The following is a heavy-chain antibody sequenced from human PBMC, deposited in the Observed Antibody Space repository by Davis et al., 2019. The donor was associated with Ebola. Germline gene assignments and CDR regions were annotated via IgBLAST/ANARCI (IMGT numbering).Heavy chain of an antibody. CDR2: IYYSGST. V-gene: IGHV4-61*01. CDR3: ARHGFAFHFDY. Sequence: SETLSLTCTVSGGSVSSGNFYWSWIRQPPGKGLEWIGYIYYSGSTNYNPSLKSRVTISVDTSKNQFSLKLSSVTAADTAVYYCARHGFAFHFDYWGQGTLVTVSS. CDR1: GGSVSSGNFY. J-gene: IGHJ4*02. D-gene: IGHD3-3*02.